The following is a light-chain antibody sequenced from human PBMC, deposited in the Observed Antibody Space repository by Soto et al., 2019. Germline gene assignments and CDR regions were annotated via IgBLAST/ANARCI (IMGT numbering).Light chain of an antibody. CDR3: AAWDDRLDGPI. CDR2: NND. Sequence: QPVLTQPPSASGTPGQRVTISCSGSTSNIGSNTVNWYQQLPGTAPKLLIYNNDQWPSGVPDRFSGSKSGTSASLAISGLQSEDEADYYCAAWDDRLDGPIFGGGTKVTVL. J-gene: IGLJ2*01. V-gene: IGLV1-44*01. CDR1: TSNIGSNT.